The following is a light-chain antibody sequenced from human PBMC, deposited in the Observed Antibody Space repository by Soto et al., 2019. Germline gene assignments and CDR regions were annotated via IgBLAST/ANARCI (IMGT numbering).Light chain of an antibody. Sequence: EIVLTHSPGTLSLSPGERATLSFRASPRVSSSYLAGYQQKPGQAPRLLIYGASSRATGIPDRFSGSGSGTDFTLTISRLEPEAYAVYYCQQYGRSPPTFGQGTKVEI. CDR3: QQYGRSPPT. CDR2: GAS. CDR1: PRVSSSY. V-gene: IGKV3-20*01. J-gene: IGKJ1*01.